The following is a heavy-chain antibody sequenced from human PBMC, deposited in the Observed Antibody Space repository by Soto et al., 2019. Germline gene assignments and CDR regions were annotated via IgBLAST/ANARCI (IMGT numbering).Heavy chain of an antibody. V-gene: IGHV3-23*01. CDR2: ISGSGGST. J-gene: IGHJ3*02. CDR1: GFTFSSYA. CDR3: AKDKTAYCSSTSCPARRAFDI. D-gene: IGHD2-2*01. Sequence: PVGSLRLSCSASGFTFSSYAMSWVRQAPGKWLEWVSAISGSGGSTYYADSVKGRFTISRDNSKNTLYLQMNSLRAEDTAVYYCAKDKTAYCSSTSCPARRAFDIWGQGTMVTVSS.